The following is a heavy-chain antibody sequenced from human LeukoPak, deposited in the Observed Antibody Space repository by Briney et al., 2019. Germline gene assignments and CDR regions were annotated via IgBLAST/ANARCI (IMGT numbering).Heavy chain of an antibody. CDR1: GFIFSSYA. V-gene: IGHV3-23*01. J-gene: IGHJ4*02. Sequence: GGSLRLSCAASGFIFSSYAMSWVRQAPGKGLEWVSVISGSGGSTYYADSVKGRFIISRDNSKNTLYLQMNSLRAEDTAVYYCAKDLHYDILTGLDYWGQGTLVTGSS. D-gene: IGHD3-9*01. CDR2: ISGSGGST. CDR3: AKDLHYDILTGLDY.